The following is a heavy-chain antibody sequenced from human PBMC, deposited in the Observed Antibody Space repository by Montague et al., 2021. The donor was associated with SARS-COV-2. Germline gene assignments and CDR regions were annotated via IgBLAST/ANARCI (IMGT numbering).Heavy chain of an antibody. Sequence: SETLSLTCAVSGGSISSNIYYWGWIRQPPGKGLEWIGSIHYSGSTYYNPSLKSRVSISVDTSKNQFALKLISVAAADTAVYYCARLWDTVYYYYGMDVWGQGTTVTVSS. CDR3: ARLWDTVYYYYGMDV. J-gene: IGHJ6*02. D-gene: IGHD1-26*01. CDR1: GGSISSNIYY. CDR2: IHYSGST. V-gene: IGHV4-39*01.